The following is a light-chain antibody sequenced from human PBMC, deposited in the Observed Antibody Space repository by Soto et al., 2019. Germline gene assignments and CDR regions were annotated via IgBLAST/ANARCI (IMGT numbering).Light chain of an antibody. CDR3: QSYDSSRSDVV. J-gene: IGLJ2*01. Sequence: QSVLTQPPSVSGAPGQRVTISCTGSSSNIGAGYDVHWYQQLPGTAPKLLIYGNSNRTSGVPDRFSGSKSGTSASLAITGLQAEDEADYYCQSYDSSRSDVVFGGGTKLTVL. V-gene: IGLV1-40*01. CDR2: GNS. CDR1: SSNIGAGYD.